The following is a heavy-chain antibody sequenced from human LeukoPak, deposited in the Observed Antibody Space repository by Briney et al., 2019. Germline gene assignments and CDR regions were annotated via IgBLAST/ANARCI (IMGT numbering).Heavy chain of an antibody. V-gene: IGHV1-18*01. J-gene: IGHJ4*02. CDR2: ISAYNGNT. CDR3: Y. Sequence: ASVKVSCKASGYTFTSYGISWVRQAPGQGLEWMGWISAYNGNTNYAQKLQGRVTMTTDTSTSTAYMELSSLYCARVNRALEYWGQGTLVTVSS. D-gene: IGHD2-21*01. CDR1: GYTFTSYG.